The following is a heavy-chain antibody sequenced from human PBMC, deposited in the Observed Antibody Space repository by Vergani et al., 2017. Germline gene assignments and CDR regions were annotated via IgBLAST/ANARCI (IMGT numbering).Heavy chain of an antibody. D-gene: IGHD2-15*01. CDR1: GFSFNSYW. CDR2: IKSDGSIT. CDR3: ATAGAAXCRGASCYDFFEY. V-gene: IGHV3-74*03. Sequence: EVQLLQSGGGVIQPGGSLRLSCSASGFSFNSYWMHWVRQVPGKGLLWVSRIKSDGSITAYADSVKGRFTISRDNAQNTLYLQMNRLRPEDTAVYYCATAGAAXCRGASCYDFFEYWGQGTLVTVAS. J-gene: IGHJ4*02.